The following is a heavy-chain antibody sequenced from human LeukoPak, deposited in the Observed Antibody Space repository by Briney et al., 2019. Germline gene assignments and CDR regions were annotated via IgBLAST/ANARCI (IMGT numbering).Heavy chain of an antibody. CDR1: GFTFSSFG. CDR3: ARQGSGWRGPFDY. D-gene: IGHD6-19*01. Sequence: GGTLRLSCAASGFTFSSFGMSWVRQAPGKGLEWVANIKQDGSEKYYVDSVKGRFTISRDNAKNSLYLQMNSLRAEDTAVYYCARQGSGWRGPFDYWGQGTLVTVSS. J-gene: IGHJ4*02. CDR2: IKQDGSEK. V-gene: IGHV3-7*01.